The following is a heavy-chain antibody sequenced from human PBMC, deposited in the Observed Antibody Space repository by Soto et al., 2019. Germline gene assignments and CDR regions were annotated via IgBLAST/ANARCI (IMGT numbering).Heavy chain of an antibody. CDR1: EFTLSNYW. J-gene: IGHJ6*03. CDR2: INSDGSVS. Sequence: EVQLVESGGGLVQPGGSLRLSCAASEFTLSNYWMYWVRQAPGRGRVWVSRINSDGSVSSYADSVKGRLTISRDNVKNTLYLQMDSLRAEDTAVYYCARGDCVGGTCYSLAGSFYYYMDVWGKGTTVTVFS. V-gene: IGHV3-74*01. CDR3: ARGDCVGGTCYSLAGSFYYYMDV. D-gene: IGHD2-15*01.